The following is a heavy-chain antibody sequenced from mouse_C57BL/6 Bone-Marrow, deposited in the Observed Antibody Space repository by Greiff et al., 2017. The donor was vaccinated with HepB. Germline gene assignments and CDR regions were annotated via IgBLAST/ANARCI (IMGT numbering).Heavy chain of an antibody. V-gene: IGHV3-6*01. D-gene: IGHD6-1*01. CDR2: ISYDGSN. Sequence: DVQLQESGPGLVKPSQSLSLTCSVTGYSITSGYYWNWIRQFPGNKLEWMGYISYDGSNNYNPSLKNRISITRDTSKNQFFLKLNSVTTEDTATYYCAREGLQFAYWGQGTLVTVSA. CDR1: GYSITSGYY. J-gene: IGHJ3*01. CDR3: AREGLQFAY.